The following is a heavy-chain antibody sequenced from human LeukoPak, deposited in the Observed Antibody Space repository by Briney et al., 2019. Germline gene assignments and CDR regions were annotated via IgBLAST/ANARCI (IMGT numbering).Heavy chain of an antibody. CDR1: GYTFTSYG. J-gene: IGHJ4*02. CDR3: ARDHYGSGSYYNY. CDR2: ISTYNGNT. V-gene: IGHV1-18*04. Sequence: ASVKVSCKASGYTFTSYGISWVRQAPGQGLEWMGWISTYNGNTNYAQKLQGGVTITTDTSTSTAYMELRSLRSDDKAVYYCARDHYGSGSYYNYWGQGTLVTVSS. D-gene: IGHD3-10*01.